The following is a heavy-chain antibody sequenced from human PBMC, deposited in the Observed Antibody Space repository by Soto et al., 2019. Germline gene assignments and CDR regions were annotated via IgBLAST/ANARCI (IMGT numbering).Heavy chain of an antibody. J-gene: IGHJ3*02. Sequence: PGGSLRLSCAASGFTFHDHAMHWVRQVPGKGLEWVSGLDSNSDVIGYADSVKGRFTISRDNAKNSLSLQMNSLRPEDTAFYYCAKDLWQGGHTMWSLFDIWGQGTMVTVSS. V-gene: IGHV3-9*01. CDR1: GFTFHDHA. CDR3: AKDLWQGGHTMWSLFDI. CDR2: LDSNSDVI. D-gene: IGHD3-10*02.